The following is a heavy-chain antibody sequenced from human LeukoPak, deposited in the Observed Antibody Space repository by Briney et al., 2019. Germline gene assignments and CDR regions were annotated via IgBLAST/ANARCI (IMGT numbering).Heavy chain of an antibody. J-gene: IGHJ5*02. D-gene: IGHD3-10*01. V-gene: IGHV4-39*01. CDR3: ARRALLWFGELPPGFDP. Sequence: PSETLSLTCTVSGGSISSSSYYWGWIRRPPGKGLEWIGSIYYSGSTYYHPSLKSRVTISVDTSKNQFSLKLSSVSAADAAVYYCARRALLWFGELPPGFDPWGQGTLVTVSS. CDR1: GGSISSSSYY. CDR2: IYYSGST.